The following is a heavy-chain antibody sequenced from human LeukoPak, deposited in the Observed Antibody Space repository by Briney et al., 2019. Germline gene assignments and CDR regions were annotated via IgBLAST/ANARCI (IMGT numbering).Heavy chain of an antibody. J-gene: IGHJ4*02. Sequence: GGSLRLSCAASGFTFSSYSMNWVRQAPGKGLEWVSGISGSGGSTNYADSVKGRFTISRDNSKNTLYLQMNSLRAEDTAVYYCAKSGAGYSSGYPNYWGQGTLVTVSS. CDR1: GFTFSSYS. CDR2: ISGSGGST. V-gene: IGHV3-23*01. CDR3: AKSGAGYSSGYPNY. D-gene: IGHD6-25*01.